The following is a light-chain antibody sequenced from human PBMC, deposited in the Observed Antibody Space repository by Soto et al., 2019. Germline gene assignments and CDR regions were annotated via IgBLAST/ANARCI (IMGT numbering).Light chain of an antibody. CDR2: HAS. CDR1: HSISYW. Sequence: IQITQSSSTRSAAVGDKVTLTCRASHSISYWLAWYQQKPGTAPKLLIYHASTLESGVPSRFSGSGSGTEFTLTISSLQRDDFATYYCQQYNSYSFGQGTKVDIK. CDR3: QQYNSYS. V-gene: IGKV1-5*01. J-gene: IGKJ1*01.